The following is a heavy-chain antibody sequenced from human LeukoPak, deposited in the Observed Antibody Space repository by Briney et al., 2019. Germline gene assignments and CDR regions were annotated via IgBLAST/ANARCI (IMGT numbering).Heavy chain of an antibody. V-gene: IGHV1-2*02. CDR3: ARHLTTVTTGASGY. D-gene: IGHD4-17*01. CDR1: GYTFTGYY. CDR2: INPNSGGT. Sequence: ASVKVSCKASGYTFTGYYMHWVRQAPGQGLEWMGWINPNSGGTNYAQKFQGRVTMTRDTSISTAYMELSRLRSDDTAVYYCARHLTTVTTGASGYWGQGTLVTVSS. J-gene: IGHJ4*02.